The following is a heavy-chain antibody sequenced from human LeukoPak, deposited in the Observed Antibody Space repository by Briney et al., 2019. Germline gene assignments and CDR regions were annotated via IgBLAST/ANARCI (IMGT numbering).Heavy chain of an antibody. V-gene: IGHV1-69*04. J-gene: IGHJ4*02. CDR3: ARDVVGIAASEGSY. CDR2: IIPILGIA. D-gene: IGHD6-13*01. CDR1: GGTFSSYA. Sequence: ASVKVSCKASGGTFSSYAISWVRQAPGQGLEWMGRIIPILGIANYAQKFQGRVTITADKSTSTAYMELSSLRSEDTAVYYCARDVVGIAASEGSYWGQGTLVTVSS.